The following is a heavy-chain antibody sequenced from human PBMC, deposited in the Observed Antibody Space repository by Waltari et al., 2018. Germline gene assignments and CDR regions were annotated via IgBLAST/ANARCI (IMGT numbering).Heavy chain of an antibody. CDR1: GYTFAYYG. D-gene: IGHD6-13*01. CDR3: ARYRGGINAAGSFYALDF. V-gene: IGHV5-51*01. Sequence: EVQLVQSGAEVKKSGASLKISCQVSGYTFAYYGIAWVRQVPREGLQWMGIIYAGDSDSRVAPSFQGQVSFSVDRSIDTAYLHLSNLKASDTAVYFCARYRGGINAAGSFYALDFWGQGTQVTVSA. CDR2: IYAGDSDS. J-gene: IGHJ3*01.